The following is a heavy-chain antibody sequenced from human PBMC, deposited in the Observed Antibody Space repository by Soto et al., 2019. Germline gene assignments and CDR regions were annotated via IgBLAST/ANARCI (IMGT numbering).Heavy chain of an antibody. Sequence: ASVKVSCKASGYTFTSYGISWVRQAPGQGLEWMGWISAYNGNTNYAQKLQGRVTMTTDTSTSTAYMELRSLRSDDTAAYYCARDFGSGWPLGFDYWGQGTLVTVSS. CDR3: ARDFGSGWPLGFDY. CDR2: ISAYNGNT. CDR1: GYTFTSYG. V-gene: IGHV1-18*04. J-gene: IGHJ4*02. D-gene: IGHD6-19*01.